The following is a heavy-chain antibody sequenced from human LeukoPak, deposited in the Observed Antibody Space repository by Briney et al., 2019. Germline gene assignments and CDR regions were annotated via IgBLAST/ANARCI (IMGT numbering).Heavy chain of an antibody. J-gene: IGHJ6*03. V-gene: IGHV4-59*01. Sequence: SETLSLTCSVSDDSITMYYWTWIRQPPGKGLEWIGYVDHTGSTYFNPSLNGRVSISRDTTKNLFPLRLRSVTAADTAVYFCARGRVSSSTWYSTYYYYFYMDVWGKGTTVTVSS. D-gene: IGHD1-1*01. CDR2: VDHTGST. CDR1: DDSITMYY. CDR3: ARGRVSSSTWYSTYYYYFYMDV.